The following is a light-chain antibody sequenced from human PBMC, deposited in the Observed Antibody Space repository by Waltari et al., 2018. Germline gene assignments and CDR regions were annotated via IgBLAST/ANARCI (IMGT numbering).Light chain of an antibody. CDR1: QSLLYSSNNKNN. V-gene: IGKV4-1*01. J-gene: IGKJ1*01. CDR2: WAS. Sequence: DIVMSQSPHSLAVSLGERATINCKASQSLLYSSNNKNNLAWYQQKPGQPPKLLIYWASTRESGVPDRFSGSGSGIHFTLTISSLQAEDVAVYYCQQYYNTPRTFGQGTKEEIK. CDR3: QQYYNTPRT.